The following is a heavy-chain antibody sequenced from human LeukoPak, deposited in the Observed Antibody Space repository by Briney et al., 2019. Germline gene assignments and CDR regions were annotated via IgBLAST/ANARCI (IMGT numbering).Heavy chain of an antibody. CDR2: ISGSGGST. V-gene: IGHV3-23*01. J-gene: IGHJ4*02. Sequence: GGSLRLSCAASGFTFSSYAMSWVRQAPGKGLEWVSAISGSGGSTYYADSVKGRFTISRDNSKNTLYLQMNSLRAEDTAVYYCAKLVGSPVAAARSPTFDYWGQGTLVTVSS. D-gene: IGHD6-13*01. CDR1: GFTFSSYA. CDR3: AKLVGSPVAAARSPTFDY.